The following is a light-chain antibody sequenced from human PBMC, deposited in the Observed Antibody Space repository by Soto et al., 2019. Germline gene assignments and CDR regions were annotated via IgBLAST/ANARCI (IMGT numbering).Light chain of an antibody. CDR3: QQRSNWPIT. Sequence: EIVMTQSPASLSVSPGESVTLSCRASQSVSSYLAWYQQKPGQAPRLLIYDASNRATGIPARFSGSGSGTDFTLTISSLEPEDFAVYYCQQRSNWPITFGQGNDWRL. CDR1: QSVSSY. J-gene: IGKJ5*01. CDR2: DAS. V-gene: IGKV3-11*01.